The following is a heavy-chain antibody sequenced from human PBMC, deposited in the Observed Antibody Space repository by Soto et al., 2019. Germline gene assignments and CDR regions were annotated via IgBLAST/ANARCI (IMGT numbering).Heavy chain of an antibody. CDR3: SKDHRH. Sequence: EVQLLESGGGLVQPGGSLRLSCTTSGFTFTNYAMSWVRQAPGKGLEWVSAISGSGATTYYADSVKGRFTISRDNSKATRYRQMNGLRSDGPAVYYCSKDHRHWGQGTLVTVSS. V-gene: IGHV3-23*01. J-gene: IGHJ4*02. CDR1: GFTFTNYA. CDR2: ISGSGATT.